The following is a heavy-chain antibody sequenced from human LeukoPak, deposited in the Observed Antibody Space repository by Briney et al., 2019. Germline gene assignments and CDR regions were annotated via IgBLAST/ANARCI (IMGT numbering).Heavy chain of an antibody. CDR3: ARDVYYYDSSGYYPVVV. D-gene: IGHD3-22*01. CDR1: GYTFTSYY. J-gene: IGHJ3*01. Sequence: GASVKVSYKASGYTFTSYYMHWVRQAPGQGLEWMGIINPSGGSTSYAQKFQGRVTMTRDTSTSTVYMELSSLRSEDTAVYYCARDVYYYDSSGYYPVVVWGQGTMVTVSS. V-gene: IGHV1-46*01. CDR2: INPSGGST.